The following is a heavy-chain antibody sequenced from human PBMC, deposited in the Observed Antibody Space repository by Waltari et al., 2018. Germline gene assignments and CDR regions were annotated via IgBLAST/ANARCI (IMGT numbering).Heavy chain of an antibody. CDR3: ARAQGSSYAFDI. CDR1: GFTFSSYA. J-gene: IGHJ3*02. CDR2: ISYDGSNK. V-gene: IGHV3-30-3*01. D-gene: IGHD6-6*01. Sequence: QVQLVESGGGVVQPGRSLRLSCAASGFTFSSYAMHWVRQAPGKGLEWVAVISYDGSNKYYADSVKGRFTISRDNSKNTLYLQMNSLRAEDTAVYYCARAQGSSYAFDIWGQGTMVTVSS.